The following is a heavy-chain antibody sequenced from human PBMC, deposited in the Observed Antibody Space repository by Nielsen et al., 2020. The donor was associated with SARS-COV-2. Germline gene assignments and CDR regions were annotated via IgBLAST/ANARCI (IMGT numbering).Heavy chain of an antibody. J-gene: IGHJ6*03. Sequence: GGSLRLSCAASGFTFSSYGMHWVRQAPDTGLEWVAVISYDVSNKYYADSVKGRFTISRDNSKNTLYLQMNSLRAEDTAVYYCAKVMYSSSSDYYYYYYMDGWGKGTTVTVSS. D-gene: IGHD6-6*01. CDR3: AKVMYSSSSDYYYYYYMDG. CDR2: ISYDVSNK. V-gene: IGHV3-30*18. CDR1: GFTFSSYG.